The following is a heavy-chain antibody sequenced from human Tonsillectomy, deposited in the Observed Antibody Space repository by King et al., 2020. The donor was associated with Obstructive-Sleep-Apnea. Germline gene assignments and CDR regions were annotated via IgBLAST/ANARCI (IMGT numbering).Heavy chain of an antibody. CDR1: GFTFSSYW. D-gene: IGHD1-26*01. J-gene: IGHJ3*02. CDR2: IKQDGSEK. CDR3: ASVGSGSYQDAFDI. Sequence: VQLVESGGGLVQPGGSLRLSCAASGFTFSSYWMSWVRQAPGKGLEWVANIKQDGSEKYYVDSVKGRFTISRDNAKNSLYLQMNSLRAEETAVYYCASVGSGSYQDAFDIWGQGTMVTVSS. V-gene: IGHV3-7*03.